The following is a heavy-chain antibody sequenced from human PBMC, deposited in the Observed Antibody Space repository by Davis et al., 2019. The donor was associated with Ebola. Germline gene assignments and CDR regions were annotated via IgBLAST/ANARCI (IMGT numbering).Heavy chain of an antibody. CDR3: ARNAPGICSGGSCYLYYFDY. CDR2: INHSGST. CDR1: GGSFSGYY. D-gene: IGHD2-15*01. Sequence: MPSETLSLTCAVYGGSFSGYYWTWIRQTPGKGLEWIGEINHSGSTNYNPSLKSRVTISVDKSKNQFSLKLSSVTAADTAVYYCARNAPGICSGGSCYLYYFDYWGQGTLVTVSS. V-gene: IGHV4-34*01. J-gene: IGHJ4*02.